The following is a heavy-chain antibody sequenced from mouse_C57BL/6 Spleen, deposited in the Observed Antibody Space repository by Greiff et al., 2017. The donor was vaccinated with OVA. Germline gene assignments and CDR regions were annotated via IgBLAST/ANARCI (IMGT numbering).Heavy chain of an antibody. J-gene: IGHJ1*03. CDR1: GYTFTSYW. CDR3: ARRLPTTGVADWYFDV. CDR2: IHPNSGST. D-gene: IGHD1-1*01. Sequence: QVQLQQPGAELVKPGASVKLSCKASGYTFTSYWMHWVKQRPGQGLEWIGMIHPNSGSTNYNEKFKSKATLTVDKSSSTAYMQLSSLTSEDSAVYYCARRLPTTGVADWYFDVWGTGTTVTVSS. V-gene: IGHV1-64*01.